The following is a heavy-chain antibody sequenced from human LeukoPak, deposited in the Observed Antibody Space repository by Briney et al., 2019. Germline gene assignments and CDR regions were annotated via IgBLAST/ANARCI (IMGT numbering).Heavy chain of an antibody. D-gene: IGHD2-2*01. V-gene: IGHV3-30*02. CDR2: IRYDGSNK. CDR3: AKEAPLCSSTSCYGPNWFDP. J-gene: IGHJ5*02. CDR1: GFTFSSYS. Sequence: PGGSLRLSCAASGFTFSSYSMNWVRQAPGKGLEWVAFIRYDGSNKYYADSVKGRFTISRDNSKNTLYLQMNSLRAEDTAVYYCAKEAPLCSSTSCYGPNWFDPWGQGTLVTVSS.